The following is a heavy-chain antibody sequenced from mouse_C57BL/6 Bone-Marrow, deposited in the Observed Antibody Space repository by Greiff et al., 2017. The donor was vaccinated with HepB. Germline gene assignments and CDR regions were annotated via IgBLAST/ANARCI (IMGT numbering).Heavy chain of an antibody. J-gene: IGHJ2*01. CDR1: GYTFTDYY. CDR3: ARRGEDYGSSPPFDY. V-gene: IGHV1-19*01. D-gene: IGHD1-1*01. Sequence: EVQLQQSGPVLVKPGASVKMSCKASGYTFTDYYMNWVKQSHGKSLEWIGVINPYNGGTSYNQKFKGKATLTVDKSSSTAYMELNSLTSEDSAVYYCARRGEDYGSSPPFDYWGQGTTLTVSS. CDR2: INPYNGGT.